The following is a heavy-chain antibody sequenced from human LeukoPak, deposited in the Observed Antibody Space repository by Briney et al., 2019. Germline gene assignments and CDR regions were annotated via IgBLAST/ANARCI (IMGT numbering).Heavy chain of an antibody. Sequence: PGRSLRLSCAASGFTFSTYGMSWVRQAPGKGLEWVSVISDSGGSTYYADSVKGRLTISRDNSKNTLYLQMNSLRAEDTAVYYCAKGGSLTTVTHFDYWGQGTLVTVSS. D-gene: IGHD4-17*01. J-gene: IGHJ4*02. CDR2: ISDSGGST. CDR3: AKGGSLTTVTHFDY. V-gene: IGHV3-23*01. CDR1: GFTFSTYG.